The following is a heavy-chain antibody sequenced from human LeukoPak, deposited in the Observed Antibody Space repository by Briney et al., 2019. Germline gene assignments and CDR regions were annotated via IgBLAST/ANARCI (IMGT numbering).Heavy chain of an antibody. J-gene: IGHJ6*02. CDR1: GGSISSGGYY. CDR2: IYYSGST. Sequence: SETLSLTCTVSGGSISSGGYYWSWIRQHPGKGLEWIGYIYYSGSTYYNPSLKSRVTIAVDTSKNQFSLKLSSVTAADTAVYYCARDRITMVRARSFYGMDVWGQGTTVTVSS. CDR3: ARDRITMVRARSFYGMDV. V-gene: IGHV4-31*03. D-gene: IGHD3-10*01.